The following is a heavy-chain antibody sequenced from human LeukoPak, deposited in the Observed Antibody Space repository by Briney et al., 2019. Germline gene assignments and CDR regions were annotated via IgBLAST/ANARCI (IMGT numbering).Heavy chain of an antibody. Sequence: PGGSMRLSCAASGFTFDDYAMHWVRQAPGKGLEWVSGISWNSGSIGYADSVKGRFTISRDNSKNTLYLQMNSLRAEDTAVYYCARDRGYSGYDGMDVWGQGTTVTVSS. CDR2: ISWNSGSI. CDR1: GFTFDDYA. D-gene: IGHD5-12*01. J-gene: IGHJ6*02. CDR3: ARDRGYSGYDGMDV. V-gene: IGHV3-9*01.